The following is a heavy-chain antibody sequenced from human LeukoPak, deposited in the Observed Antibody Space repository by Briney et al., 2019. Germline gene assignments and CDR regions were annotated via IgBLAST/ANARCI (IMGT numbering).Heavy chain of an antibody. CDR1: GYTFTSYG. J-gene: IGHJ4*02. D-gene: IGHD3-16*01. CDR3: SRAWGSYSDY. V-gene: IGHV1-18*01. CDR2: ISGYNGIT. Sequence: ASVKVSCKASGYTFTSYGISWVRQAPGQRLEWMGWISGYNGITKYAQNLQGRVTMTTDTSTSTAYMELRSLRSDDTAVYYCSRAWGSYSDYWGQGTLVTVSS.